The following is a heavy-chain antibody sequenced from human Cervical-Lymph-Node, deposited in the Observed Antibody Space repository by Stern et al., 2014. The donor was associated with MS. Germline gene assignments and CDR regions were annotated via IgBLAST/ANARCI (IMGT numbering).Heavy chain of an antibody. CDR2: SGTDGGT. CDR3: GKDLHYWSADS. J-gene: IGHJ4*02. Sequence: EVQLEESGGGLVQPGGSLRLSCAGSGLTFSNFAMTWIRQAPGKGLEWVSGSGTDGGTHYAESVKGRLSLSRDSSQNTLYLEMDRLRVEDTAVYYCGKDLHYWSADSWGQGTLVTVSS. CDR1: GLTFSNFA. V-gene: IGHV3-23*04. D-gene: IGHD1-1*01.